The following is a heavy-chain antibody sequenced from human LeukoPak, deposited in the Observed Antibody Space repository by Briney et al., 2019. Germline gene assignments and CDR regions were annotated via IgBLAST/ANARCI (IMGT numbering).Heavy chain of an antibody. CDR1: VFTLDDYG. D-gene: IGHD6-19*01. Sequence: GGSLRLSCAFSVFTLDDYGMSWVRQSPGQGLEWVSGINWNGGSTGYADSVKGRFAISRDNAKNSLYLQMNSLRAEDTALYYCARDLVAVAGTLRFDPWGQGTLVTVSS. J-gene: IGHJ5*02. V-gene: IGHV3-20*04. CDR2: INWNGGST. CDR3: ARDLVAVAGTLRFDP.